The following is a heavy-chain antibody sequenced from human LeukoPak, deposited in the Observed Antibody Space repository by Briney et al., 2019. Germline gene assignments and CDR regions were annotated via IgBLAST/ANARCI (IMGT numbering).Heavy chain of an antibody. J-gene: IGHJ4*02. CDR2: ISGGGDGT. Sequence: GGPLRLSCAASGXTFSNSAMSWVRQAPGKGLEWVSAISGGGDGTYYADSVKGRFTISRDNSKNTLDMQMNSLRAEDTAVYYCAKEAVENFDYWGQGTLVTVSS. CDR3: AKEAVENFDY. V-gene: IGHV3-23*01. CDR1: GXTFSNSA.